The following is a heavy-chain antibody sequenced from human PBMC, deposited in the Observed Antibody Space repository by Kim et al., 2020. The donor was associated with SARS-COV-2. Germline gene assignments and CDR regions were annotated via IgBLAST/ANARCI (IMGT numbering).Heavy chain of an antibody. CDR1: GYTFTGYY. V-gene: IGHV1-2*02. J-gene: IGHJ3*02. D-gene: IGHD5-12*01. Sequence: ASVKVSCKASGYTFTGYYMHWVRQAPGQGLEWMGWINPNSGGTNYSQKFQGRVTMTRDTSISTAYMELSRLRSDDTAVYYCARTSSGYCFHDSFDIWGQGTMVTVSS. CDR3: ARTSSGYCFHDSFDI. CDR2: INPNSGGT.